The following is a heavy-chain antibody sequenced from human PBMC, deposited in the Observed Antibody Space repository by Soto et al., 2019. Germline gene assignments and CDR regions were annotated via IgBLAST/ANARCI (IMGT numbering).Heavy chain of an antibody. CDR1: GFTFSNYA. J-gene: IGHJ4*02. V-gene: IGHV3-23*01. D-gene: IGHD3-16*01. Sequence: EVQLLDSGGGLVQPGGFLRLSCAASGFTFSNYAMTWVLQGPGKGLEWVSGISGSGGGSYYADSVKGRFTISRDNSKSTLYLQMNSLRAEDTAVYYCAKAYFVWSSEQPYYFDYWGQGTLVTVSS. CDR2: ISGSGGGS. CDR3: AKAYFVWSSEQPYYFDY.